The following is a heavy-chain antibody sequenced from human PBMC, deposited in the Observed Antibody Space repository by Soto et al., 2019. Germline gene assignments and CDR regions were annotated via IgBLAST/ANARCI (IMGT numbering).Heavy chain of an antibody. CDR2: ISAYNGNT. J-gene: IGHJ4*02. CDR3: ASDLAPVDY. Sequence: QIQLVQSGAEVKKPGASVKVSCKASGYTFSSYHITWVRQAPGQGLEWMGWISAYNGNTNYAQNLQGRVTMTTHPSTSTAYMELRSLRSDDTAVYSCASDLAPVDYWGQGTLVTVSS. CDR1: GYTFSSYH. V-gene: IGHV1-18*01.